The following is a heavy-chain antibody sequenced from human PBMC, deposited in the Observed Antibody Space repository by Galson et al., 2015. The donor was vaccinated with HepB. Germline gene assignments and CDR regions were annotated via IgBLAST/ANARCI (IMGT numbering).Heavy chain of an antibody. CDR3: ARDMGNYYDNSVSETLDM. Sequence: SLRLYCAASGFSFSSYAMHCARQAPGQGLEAVALFSYDGSDKWYGDPVKSRFTISRDNSNNTLYLQMNSLRPEDTAVYYCARDMGNYYDNSVSETLDMWGQGTTVTVSS. D-gene: IGHD3-22*01. V-gene: IGHV3-30*04. CDR2: FSYDGSDK. CDR1: GFSFSSYA. J-gene: IGHJ3*02.